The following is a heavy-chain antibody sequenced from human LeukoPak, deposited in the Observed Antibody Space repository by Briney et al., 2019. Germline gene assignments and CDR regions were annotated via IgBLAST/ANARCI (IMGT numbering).Heavy chain of an antibody. CDR2: IIPIFGTA. V-gene: IGHV1-69*06. J-gene: IGHJ3*02. D-gene: IGHD5-24*01. Sequence: ASAKVSCKASGGTFSSYAISWVRQAPGQGLEWMGGIIPIFGTANYAQKFQGRVTITADKSTSTAYMELSSLRSEDTAVYYCARDAGRDGYHAFDIWGQGTMVTVSS. CDR3: ARDAGRDGYHAFDI. CDR1: GGTFSSYA.